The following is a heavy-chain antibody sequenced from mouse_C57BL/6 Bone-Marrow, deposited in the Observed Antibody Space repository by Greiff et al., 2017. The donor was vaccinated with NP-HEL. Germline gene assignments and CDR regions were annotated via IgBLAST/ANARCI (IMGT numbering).Heavy chain of an antibody. V-gene: IGHV2-2*01. J-gene: IGHJ2*01. CDR3: ARNPYGSTLDY. CDR2: IWSGGST. D-gene: IGHD1-1*01. CDR1: GFSLTSYG. Sequence: VQLVESGPGLVQPSQSLSITCTVSGFSLTSYGVHWVRQSPGKGLEWLGVIWSGGSTDYNAAFISRLCISKDNSKSQVFFKMNSLQAGDTAIYYWARNPYGSTLDYWGQGTTLTVSS.